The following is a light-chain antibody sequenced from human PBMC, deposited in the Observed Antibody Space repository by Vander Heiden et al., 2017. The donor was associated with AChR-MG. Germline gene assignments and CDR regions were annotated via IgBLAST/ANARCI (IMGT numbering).Light chain of an antibody. CDR2: AAS. V-gene: IGKV1-39*01. Sequence: DIQMTQSPSSLSASVGDRVNITCRPSQIISTYLNWYQQKPGEAPKLLIFAASILQSGVPSRFSASGSRSGTDFALTISSLQPEDFATYYCQQSYNAPWTFGQGTKVEIK. J-gene: IGKJ1*01. CDR3: QQSYNAPWT. CDR1: QIISTY.